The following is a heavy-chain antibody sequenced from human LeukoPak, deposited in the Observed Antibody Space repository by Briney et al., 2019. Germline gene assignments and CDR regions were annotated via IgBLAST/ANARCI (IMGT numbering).Heavy chain of an antibody. Sequence: ASVKVSCKVSGYTLTELSMHWVRQAPGKGLEWMGGFDPEDGETIYAQKFQGRVTMTEDTSTDTAYMELSSLRSEDTAVYYCATDLTRSGSYESWGQGTLVTVSS. V-gene: IGHV1-24*01. CDR3: ATDLTRSGSYES. CDR2: FDPEDGET. J-gene: IGHJ4*02. CDR1: GYTLTELS. D-gene: IGHD3-10*01.